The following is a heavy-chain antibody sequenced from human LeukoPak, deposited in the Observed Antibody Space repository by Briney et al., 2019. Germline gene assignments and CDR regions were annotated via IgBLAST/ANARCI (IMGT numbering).Heavy chain of an antibody. J-gene: IGHJ4*02. V-gene: IGHV3-48*03. CDR1: GFTFSSYE. D-gene: IGHD1-14*01. CDR2: ISSSGSTI. Sequence: PGGSLRLSCAASGFTFSSYEMNWVRQAPGKGLEWVSYISSSGSTIYYADSVKGRFTISRDNAKNSLYLQMNSLRAEDTAVYYCASRNGRPFDYWGQGTLVTVSS. CDR3: ASRNGRPFDY.